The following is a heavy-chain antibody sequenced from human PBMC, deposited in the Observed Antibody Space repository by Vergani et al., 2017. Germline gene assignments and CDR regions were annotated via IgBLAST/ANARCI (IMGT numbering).Heavy chain of an antibody. CDR2: FIPIFGTA. J-gene: IGHJ6*03. D-gene: IGHD2-2*02. Sequence: QVQLVQSGAEVKQPGSSVKVSCKASGGTFSSYAISWVRQAPGQGLEWMGRFIPIFGTANYAQEFQGRVTITADKSTSTAYMELSSLRSEDTAVYYCARESRRVVVPAAISMIYDYYYMDVWGKGTTVTVSS. CDR1: GGTFSSYA. V-gene: IGHV1-69*14. CDR3: ARESRRVVVPAAISMIYDYYYMDV.